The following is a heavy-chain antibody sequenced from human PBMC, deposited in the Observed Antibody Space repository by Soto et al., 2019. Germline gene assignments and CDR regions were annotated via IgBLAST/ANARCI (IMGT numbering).Heavy chain of an antibody. J-gene: IGHJ3*02. CDR1: GFTFSSYW. D-gene: IGHD6-13*01. CDR3: ARDLDSSSWSNAFDI. CDR2: IKQDGSEK. V-gene: IGHV3-7*01. Sequence: GGSLRLSCAASGFTFSSYWMSWVRQAPGKGLEWVANIKQDGSEKYYVDSVKGRFTISRDNAKNSLYLQMNSLRAEDTAVYYCARDLDSSSWSNAFDIWGQGTMVTVSS.